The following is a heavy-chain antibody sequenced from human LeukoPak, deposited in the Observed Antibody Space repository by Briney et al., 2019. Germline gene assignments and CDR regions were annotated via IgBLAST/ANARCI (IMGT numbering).Heavy chain of an antibody. D-gene: IGHD5-24*01. V-gene: IGHV4-38-2*02. J-gene: IGHJ6*03. Sequence: SETLSLTCSVSGFSISSDYYWGWIRQPPGKGLEWIGSIYHSGSTYYNPSLKSRVSISVDTSKNQFSLKLSSVTAADTAVYYCARGARDGYRILYYCYYMDVWGKGTTVTVSS. CDR2: IYHSGST. CDR1: GFSISSDYY. CDR3: ARGARDGYRILYYCYYMDV.